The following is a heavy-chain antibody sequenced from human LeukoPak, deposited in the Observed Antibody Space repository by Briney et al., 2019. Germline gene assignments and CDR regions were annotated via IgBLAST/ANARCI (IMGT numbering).Heavy chain of an antibody. D-gene: IGHD4-17*01. CDR3: AKDPPFYGDTRFDY. Sequence: GGSLRLSCAASGFTFSSYWMSWVRQAPGKGLEWVANIKQDGSEKYYVDSVKGRFTISRDNAKNSLYLQMNSLRAEDTAVYYCAKDPPFYGDTRFDYWGQGTLVTVSS. V-gene: IGHV3-7*03. CDR1: GFTFSSYW. J-gene: IGHJ4*02. CDR2: IKQDGSEK.